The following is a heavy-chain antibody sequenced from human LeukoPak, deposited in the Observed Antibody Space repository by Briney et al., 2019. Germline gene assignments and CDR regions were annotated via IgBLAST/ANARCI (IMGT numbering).Heavy chain of an antibody. V-gene: IGHV1-69*05. CDR2: IIPIFGTA. CDR3: ARRLDYDFWSGYMGAAFDI. CDR1: GGTFSSYA. Sequence: SAKVSCKASGGTFSSYAISWVRQAPGQGLEWMGGIIPIFGTANYAQKFQGRVTITTDESTSTAYMELSSLRSEDTAVYYCARRLDYDFWSGYMGAAFDIWGQGTMVTVSS. J-gene: IGHJ3*02. D-gene: IGHD3-3*01.